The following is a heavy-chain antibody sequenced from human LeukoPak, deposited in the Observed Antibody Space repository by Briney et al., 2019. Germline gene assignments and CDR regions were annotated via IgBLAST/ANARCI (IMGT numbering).Heavy chain of an antibody. CDR2: ISLSSSTI. Sequence: PGGSLRLSCAASGFTFSGYSMNWIRQAPGKGLEWVSYISLSSSTIYYADSVKGRFTISRDNAKNSLYLQMNSLRAEDTAVYYCARLEPGWLQLGGPFDYWGRGTLVTVSS. J-gene: IGHJ4*02. V-gene: IGHV3-48*01. CDR3: ARLEPGWLQLGGPFDY. CDR1: GFTFSGYS. D-gene: IGHD1-1*01.